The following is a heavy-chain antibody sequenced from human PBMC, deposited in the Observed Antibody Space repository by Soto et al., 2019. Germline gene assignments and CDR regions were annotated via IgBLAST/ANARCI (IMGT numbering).Heavy chain of an antibody. D-gene: IGHD6-13*01. CDR2: TYYRSQWFN. J-gene: IGHJ4*02. V-gene: IGHV6-1*01. CDR3: ARLIGTSWFVG. Sequence: PSQTLSLTCAISGDSFSSNIVTWDWIRQSPSRGLEWLGRTYYRSQWFNDYAVSVKSRMTINADTSKNQFSLQLNYVTPEDTAVCYCARLIGTSWFVGWGQGTPVTVSS. CDR1: GDSFSSNIVT.